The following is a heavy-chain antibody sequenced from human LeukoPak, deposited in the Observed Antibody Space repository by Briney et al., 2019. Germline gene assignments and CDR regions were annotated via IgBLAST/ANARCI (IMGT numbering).Heavy chain of an antibody. D-gene: IGHD3/OR15-3a*01. CDR2: IYSGGST. J-gene: IGHJ4*02. CDR3: ARDLWTGDTDY. Sequence: GGSLRLXCAASGFTVSSNYMSWVRQAPGKGLEWVSVIYSGGSTYYADSVKGRFTISRDNSKNTLYLQMNSLRAEDTAVYFCARDLWTGDTDYWGQGTLVTVSS. CDR1: GFTVSSNY. V-gene: IGHV3-53*01.